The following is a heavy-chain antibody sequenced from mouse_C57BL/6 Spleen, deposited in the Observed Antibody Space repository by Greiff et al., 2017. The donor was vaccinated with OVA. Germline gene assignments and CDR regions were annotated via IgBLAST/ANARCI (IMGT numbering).Heavy chain of an antibody. J-gene: IGHJ3*01. CDR3: ARKSGGKFAY. CDR2: IDPSDSYT. CDR1: GYTFTSYW. D-gene: IGHD1-1*02. V-gene: IGHV1-50*01. Sequence: VQLQQPGAELVKPGASVKLSCKASGYTFTSYWMQWVKQRPGQGLEWIGEIDPSDSYTNYNQKFKGKATLTVDTSSSTAYMQLSSLTSEDSAVYYCARKSGGKFAYWGQGTLVTVSA.